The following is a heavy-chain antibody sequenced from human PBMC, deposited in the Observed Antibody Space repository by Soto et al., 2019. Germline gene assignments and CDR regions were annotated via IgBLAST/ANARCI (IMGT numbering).Heavy chain of an antibody. V-gene: IGHV4-59*01. J-gene: IGHJ3*02. D-gene: IGHD3-22*01. Sequence: SETLSLTCTVSGGSISSYYWSWIRQPPGKGLEWIGYIYYSGSTNYNPSLKSRVTISVDTSKNQFSLKLSSVTAADTAVYYCARARRYYDEKDAFDIWGQGTMVTVSS. CDR1: GGSISSYY. CDR2: IYYSGST. CDR3: ARARRYYDEKDAFDI.